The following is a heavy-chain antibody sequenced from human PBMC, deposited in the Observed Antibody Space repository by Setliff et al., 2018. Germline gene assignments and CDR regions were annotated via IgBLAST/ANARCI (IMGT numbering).Heavy chain of an antibody. V-gene: IGHV7-4-1*02. Sequence: ASVKVSCKASGYTFTSYAMNWVRQAPEQGLEWMGWIQTKTWNPTYAQSFTGRFDFSVDTSVSTAYLQISSLKAGDTAVYYCARGPLHYDFWSGYYTVSWFDPWGQGTLVTVSS. CDR2: IQTKTWNP. CDR3: ARGPLHYDFWSGYYTVSWFDP. CDR1: GYTFTSYA. D-gene: IGHD3-3*01. J-gene: IGHJ5*02.